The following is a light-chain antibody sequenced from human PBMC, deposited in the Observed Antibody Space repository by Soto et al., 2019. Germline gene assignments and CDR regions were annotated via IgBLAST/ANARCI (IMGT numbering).Light chain of an antibody. V-gene: IGLV1-40*01. CDR3: QSYDSSLSGWV. Sequence: QPVLTQPLSVSGAPGQRVTISCTGSSSKIGAGYDVHWYQQLPGTAPKLLIYGNSNRPSGVPDRFSGSKSGTSASLAITGRQAEEEADYYCQSYDSSLSGWVFCGGTTVTAL. CDR2: GNS. J-gene: IGLJ3*02. CDR1: SSKIGAGYD.